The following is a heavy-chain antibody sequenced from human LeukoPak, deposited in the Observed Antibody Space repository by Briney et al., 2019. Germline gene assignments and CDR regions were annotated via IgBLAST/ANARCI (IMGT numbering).Heavy chain of an antibody. CDR2: INAGNGNT. Sequence: ASVKVSCKASGYTFTSYAMHWVRQAPGQRLEWMGWINAGNGNTKYSQKFQGRVTITRDTSASTAYMELSSLRSEDTAVYYCATDYDSSGYNWFDPWGQGTLVTVSS. J-gene: IGHJ5*02. CDR1: GYTFTSYA. D-gene: IGHD3-22*01. CDR3: ATDYDSSGYNWFDP. V-gene: IGHV1-3*01.